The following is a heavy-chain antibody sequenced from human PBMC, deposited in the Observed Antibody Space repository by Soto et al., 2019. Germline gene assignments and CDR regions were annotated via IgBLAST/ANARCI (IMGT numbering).Heavy chain of an antibody. CDR2: INPNSGGT. Sequence: ASVKVSCKASGYTFTGYYMHWVRQAPGQGLEWMGWINPNSGGTNYAQKFQGRVTMTRDTSISTAYMELSRLRSDDTAVYYCARVMPAYDHYGMDVWGKGTTVTVSS. CDR1: GYTFTGYY. CDR3: ARVMPAYDHYGMDV. D-gene: IGHD3-3*01. J-gene: IGHJ6*04. V-gene: IGHV1-2*02.